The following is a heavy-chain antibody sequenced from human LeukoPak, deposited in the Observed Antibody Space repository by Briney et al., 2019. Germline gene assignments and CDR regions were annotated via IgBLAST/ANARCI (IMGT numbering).Heavy chain of an antibody. Sequence: SETLSLTCTVSGGSISSYYWSWIRQPPGKGPEWIGYIYYSGSTNYNPSLKSRVTISVDTSKNQFSLKLSSVTAADTAVYYCARVQTNYDILTGYYIGYYFDYWGQGTLVTVSS. D-gene: IGHD3-9*01. V-gene: IGHV4-59*01. J-gene: IGHJ4*02. CDR3: ARVQTNYDILTGYYIGYYFDY. CDR1: GGSISSYY. CDR2: IYYSGST.